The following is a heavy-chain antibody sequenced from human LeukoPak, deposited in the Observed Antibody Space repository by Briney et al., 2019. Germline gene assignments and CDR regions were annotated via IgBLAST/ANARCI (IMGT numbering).Heavy chain of an antibody. CDR2: IIHSGST. CDR3: ARFRQRHRLSGYDRYYYGMDV. J-gene: IGHJ6*02. V-gene: IGHV4-34*12. Sequence: PSETLSLTCAVYGGSFSGYYWSWIRQPPGKGLEWIGEIIHSGSTNYNPSLKSRVTISVDTSKNQFSLKLSSVTAADTAVYYCARFRQRHRLSGYDRYYYGMDVWGQGTTVTVSS. CDR1: GGSFSGYY. D-gene: IGHD5-12*01.